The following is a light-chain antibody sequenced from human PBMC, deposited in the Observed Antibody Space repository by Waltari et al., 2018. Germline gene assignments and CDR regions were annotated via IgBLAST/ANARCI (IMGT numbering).Light chain of an antibody. CDR2: AAS. V-gene: IGKV1-6*01. Sequence: AIQMTQSPSALSESVGDRVTFTCRASQDIRHDLGWYQQKAGQAPKLLIYAASNLQSGVPSRFSGSGSGTDFPLTISSLQPEDFATYYCLQDYKYPRTFGQGTKVEIK. J-gene: IGKJ1*01. CDR1: QDIRHD. CDR3: LQDYKYPRT.